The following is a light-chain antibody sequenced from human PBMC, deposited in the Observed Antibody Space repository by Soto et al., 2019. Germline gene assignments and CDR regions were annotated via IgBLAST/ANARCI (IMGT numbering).Light chain of an antibody. Sequence: EIVMTQSPASLSVSPGERATLSCRASQSVSSNLAWYQQKPGQAPRLLIYGVSTRATGIPARFSGSGSGTGFTLTISSLQSEDFAVYYCQQYNKWPPITFGQGTRLEIK. V-gene: IGKV3-15*01. CDR1: QSVSSN. CDR3: QQYNKWPPIT. CDR2: GVS. J-gene: IGKJ5*01.